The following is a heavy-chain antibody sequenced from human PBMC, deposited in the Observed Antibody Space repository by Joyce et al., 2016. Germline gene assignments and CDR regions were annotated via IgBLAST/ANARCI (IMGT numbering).Heavy chain of an antibody. D-gene: IGHD3-3*01. Sequence: QVQLQESGPGLVKPSETLSLSCTVSGGSISSYYWSWNRQHPGKGLEWIGYINHRGRTKYNPSLKSRVTISVDTSKNEFSLKMTSVTAADTAVYYCARGNDYDYWSGYEAHYFDYWGQGTLVTVSS. CDR2: INHRGRT. CDR3: ARGNDYDYWSGYEAHYFDY. V-gene: IGHV4-59*01. J-gene: IGHJ4*02. CDR1: GGSISSYY.